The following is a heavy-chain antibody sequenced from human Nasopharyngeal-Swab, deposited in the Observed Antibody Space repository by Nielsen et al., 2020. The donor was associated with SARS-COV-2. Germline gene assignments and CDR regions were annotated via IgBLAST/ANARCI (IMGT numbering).Heavy chain of an antibody. J-gene: IGHJ6*04. Sequence: GGSLRLSCAASGFTFSSYSMNWVRQAPGKGLEWVSYISSSSSTIYYADSVKGRFTISRDNAKNSLYLQMNSLRDEDTAVYYCAREPAARPLAPDYYYYYGMDVWGKGTTVTVSS. V-gene: IGHV3-48*02. D-gene: IGHD6-6*01. CDR2: ISSSSSTI. CDR1: GFTFSSYS. CDR3: AREPAARPLAPDYYYYYGMDV.